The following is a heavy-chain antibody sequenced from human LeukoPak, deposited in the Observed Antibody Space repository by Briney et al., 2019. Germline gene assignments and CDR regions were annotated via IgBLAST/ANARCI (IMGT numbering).Heavy chain of an antibody. CDR3: ARTTTVTGKMGV. Sequence: SETLSLTCTVSGDSISGYYWNWIRQPPGKGLEWIGFIYNSGTTNYNPSLKSRVTISVDTSKTQFSLKLSSVTAADTAVYYCARTTTVTGKMGVWGKGTTVTISS. CDR1: GDSISGYY. J-gene: IGHJ6*04. CDR2: IYNSGTT. D-gene: IGHD4-17*01. V-gene: IGHV4-59*01.